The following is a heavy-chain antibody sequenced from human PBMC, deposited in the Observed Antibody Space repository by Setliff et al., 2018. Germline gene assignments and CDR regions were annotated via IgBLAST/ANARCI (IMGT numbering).Heavy chain of an antibody. CDR2: VSGSGGST. V-gene: IGHV3-23*01. D-gene: IGHD6-19*01. Sequence: GESLKISCAASGFTFINYAMNWVRQAPGKGLEWVSSVSGSGGSTYYADSVKGWFTISRDNSNSTLYLQMNSLTAEDTAVYYCVKDSSGWYYWGQGTLVTVSS. CDR1: GFTFINYA. CDR3: VKDSSGWYY. J-gene: IGHJ4*02.